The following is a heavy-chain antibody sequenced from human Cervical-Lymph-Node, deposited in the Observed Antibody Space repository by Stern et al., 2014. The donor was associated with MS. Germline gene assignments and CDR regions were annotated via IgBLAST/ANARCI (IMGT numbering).Heavy chain of an antibody. V-gene: IGHV3-30*03. D-gene: IGHD2-8*01. Sequence: VQLVHSGGAVVQPGRSLRLSCAASGFTFSSYGMHWVRQAPGQGLEWVSVISYDGNHKYYAASVKGRFTISRDNSKNTLHLQMNSVTPDDTAIYYCARDYEDTSMLFDHWGQGTLVTVSS. J-gene: IGHJ4*02. CDR1: GFTFSSYG. CDR2: ISYDGNHK. CDR3: ARDYEDTSMLFDH.